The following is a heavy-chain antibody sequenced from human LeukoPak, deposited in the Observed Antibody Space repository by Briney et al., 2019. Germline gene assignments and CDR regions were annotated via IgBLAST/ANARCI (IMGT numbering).Heavy chain of an antibody. CDR2: IHPNSGDT. D-gene: IGHD6-13*01. CDR3: ARPTEYYSSRGWFDP. Sequence: GAPVKGSCKASGYAFTGYYLHWVRQAPGQGLEWMGWIHPNSGDTDYAQKFQGRVTMTRDTSISTAYMELSRLRSDDTAVYYCARPTEYYSSRGWFDPWGQGTRVAVSS. CDR1: GYAFTGYY. J-gene: IGHJ5*01. V-gene: IGHV1-2*02.